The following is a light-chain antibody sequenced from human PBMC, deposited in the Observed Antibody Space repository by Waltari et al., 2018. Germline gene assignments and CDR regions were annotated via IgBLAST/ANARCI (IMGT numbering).Light chain of an antibody. CDR2: DVS. CDR1: SSDVGAYNF. CDR3: CSYAGTSTVI. Sequence: QSALTQPASVSGSPGQSITISCTGPSSDVGAYNFFSCYQQHPGKAPKFMIYDVSKRPSGVSNRFSGSKSGNTASLTISGLQAEDEADYYCCSYAGTSTVIFGGGTKLTVL. V-gene: IGLV2-23*02. J-gene: IGLJ2*01.